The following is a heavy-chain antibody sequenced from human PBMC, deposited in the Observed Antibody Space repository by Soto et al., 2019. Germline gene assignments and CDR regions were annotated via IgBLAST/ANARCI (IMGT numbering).Heavy chain of an antibody. CDR2: MNPNSGNT. CDR3: ARGPRWYDFWSGPTSGYYYYMDV. Sequence: QVQLVQSGAEVKKPGASVKVSCKASGYTFTSYDINWVRQATGQGLEWMGWMNPNSGNTGYAQKFQGRVTMTRNTSISTVYMELSSLRSEDTAVYYCARGPRWYDFWSGPTSGYYYYMDVWGKGTTVTVSS. D-gene: IGHD3-3*01. J-gene: IGHJ6*03. V-gene: IGHV1-8*01. CDR1: GYTFTSYD.